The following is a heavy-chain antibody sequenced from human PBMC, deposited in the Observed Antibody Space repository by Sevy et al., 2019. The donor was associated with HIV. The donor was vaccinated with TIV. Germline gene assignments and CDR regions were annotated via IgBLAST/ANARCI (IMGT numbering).Heavy chain of an antibody. CDR2: IYASGST. Sequence: SETLSLTCTVSGGSISSGSYYGSWIRQAAGKGLEWIGRIYASGSTNYNPSLKSRVTISVDTSKNQFSLKLSSVTAADTAVYYCAREGSSWAGWFDPWGQGTLVTVSS. CDR1: GGSISSGSYY. J-gene: IGHJ5*02. CDR3: AREGSSWAGWFDP. V-gene: IGHV4-61*02. D-gene: IGHD6-13*01.